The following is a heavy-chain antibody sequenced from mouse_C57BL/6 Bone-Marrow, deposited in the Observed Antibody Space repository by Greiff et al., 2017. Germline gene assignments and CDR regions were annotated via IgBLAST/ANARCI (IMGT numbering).Heavy chain of an antibody. J-gene: IGHJ1*03. CDR2: INPNNGGT. D-gene: IGHD1-1*01. V-gene: IGHV1-22*01. Sequence: DVQLQESGPELVKPGASVKMSCKASGYTFTDYNMHWVKQSHGKSLEWIGYINPNNGGTRYNQKFKGKATLTVNKSSSTAYMELRSLTSEDSAVYYCARGYYRSNKFITTVVADWYFDVWGTGTTVTVSS. CDR3: ARGYYRSNKFITTVVADWYFDV. CDR1: GYTFTDYN.